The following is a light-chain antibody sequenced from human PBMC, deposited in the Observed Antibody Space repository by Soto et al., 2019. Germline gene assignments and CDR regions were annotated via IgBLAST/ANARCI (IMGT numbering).Light chain of an antibody. Sequence: SYKLTQPPSVSLAPGETASIACGGDNIGRKSVHWYQQKPGQAPVVVMYYDRDRPSGIPERFSGSNSGNTATLTISWVEAGDEADYYCQVYDSSSDHFVFGTGTKLTVL. V-gene: IGLV3-21*04. CDR1: NIGRKS. CDR3: QVYDSSSDHFV. J-gene: IGLJ1*01. CDR2: YDR.